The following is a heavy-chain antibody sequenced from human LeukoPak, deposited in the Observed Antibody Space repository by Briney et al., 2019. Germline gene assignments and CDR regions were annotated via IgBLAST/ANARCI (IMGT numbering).Heavy chain of an antibody. CDR2: ISSSSSTI. V-gene: IGHV3-48*01. Sequence: GGSLRLSCAASGFAFSDYGMNWVRQAPGKGLEWVSYISSSSSTIYYADSVRGRFTISRDNGRNSLYLQMNSLRAEDTAVYYCAKVVSSTSVCYDYWGQGTLVTVSS. D-gene: IGHD2-2*01. CDR3: AKVVSSTSVCYDY. J-gene: IGHJ4*02. CDR1: GFAFSDYG.